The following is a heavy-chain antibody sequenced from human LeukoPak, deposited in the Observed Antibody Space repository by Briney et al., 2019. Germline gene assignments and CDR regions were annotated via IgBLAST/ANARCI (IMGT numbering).Heavy chain of an antibody. CDR1: GDSVSGSPAV. CDR3: ARGAVRGGTNFDY. Sequence: SQTLSLTCAISGDSVSGSPAVWNWIRQSPSRGLEWLGRAYYRSRWYIDYAVSGKGRITINQDTSKNQFSLQLNSVPPEDTAVYYCARGAVRGGTNFDYWGQGTLVTVSS. V-gene: IGHV6-1*01. CDR2: AYYRSRWYI. D-gene: IGHD3-10*01. J-gene: IGHJ4*02.